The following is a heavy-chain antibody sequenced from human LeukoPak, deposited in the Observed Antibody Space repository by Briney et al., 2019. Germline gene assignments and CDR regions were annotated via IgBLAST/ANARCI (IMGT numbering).Heavy chain of an antibody. V-gene: IGHV4-59*01. Sequence: SETLSLTCAVCGGSISSYYWSWIRQPPGKGLEWIGYVYYSGSTNYNPSLKSRVTMSLDTSKNHFSLKLSSVTAADTAVYYCARDSGGSLAWFDPWGQGTLVTVSS. CDR3: ARDSGGSLAWFDP. CDR1: GGSISSYY. J-gene: IGHJ5*02. CDR2: VYYSGST.